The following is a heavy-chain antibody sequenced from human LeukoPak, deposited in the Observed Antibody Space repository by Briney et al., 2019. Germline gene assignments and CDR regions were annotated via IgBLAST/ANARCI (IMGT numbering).Heavy chain of an antibody. Sequence: PGGSLRLSCAASGFTFSDYYMSWIRQAPGKGLEWVSYVSRSSSHTNYADSVKGRFTISRDNAKNSLYLQMNSLRAEDTAVYYCARGGYYDSSGRNFDYWGQGTLVTVSS. CDR3: ARGGYYDSSGRNFDY. CDR1: GFTFSDYY. CDR2: VSRSSSHT. D-gene: IGHD3-22*01. V-gene: IGHV3-11*05. J-gene: IGHJ4*02.